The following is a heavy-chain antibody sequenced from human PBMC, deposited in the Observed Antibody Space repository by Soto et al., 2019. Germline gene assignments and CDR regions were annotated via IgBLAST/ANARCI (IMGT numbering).Heavy chain of an antibody. V-gene: IGHV1-8*01. Sequence: VSLKLSCPPSGYTFPSSDINWVRQDTGQGLEWMGWMNPNSGNTGYAQKFQGRVTMTRNTSISTAYMELSSLRSEDTAVYDCARGASLSGNEGPQRDDGGQGTLVTV. J-gene: IGHJ4*02. D-gene: IGHD1-1*01. CDR2: MNPNSGNT. CDR3: ARGASLSGNEGPQRDD. CDR1: GYTFPSSD.